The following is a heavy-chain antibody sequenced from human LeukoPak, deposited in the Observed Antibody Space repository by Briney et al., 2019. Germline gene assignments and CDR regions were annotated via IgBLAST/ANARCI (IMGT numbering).Heavy chain of an antibody. Sequence: KSGGSLRLSCAASGFTFSSYSMNWVRQAPGKGLEWVSSISSSSSYIYYADSVKGRFTISRDNAKNSLYLQMNSLRAEDTAVYYCAKDVVVTAIPYYFDYWGQGTLVTVSS. CDR1: GFTFSSYS. CDR2: ISSSSSYI. J-gene: IGHJ4*02. D-gene: IGHD2-21*02. CDR3: AKDVVVTAIPYYFDY. V-gene: IGHV3-21*04.